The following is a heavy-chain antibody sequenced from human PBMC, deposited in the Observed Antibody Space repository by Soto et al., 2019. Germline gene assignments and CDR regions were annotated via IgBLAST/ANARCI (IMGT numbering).Heavy chain of an antibody. V-gene: IGHV1-69*04. CDR2: IIPILGIA. Sequence: SVKVSCKASGGTFSSYTISWVRQAPGQRLEWMGRIIPILGIANYAQKFQGRVTITADKSTSTAYMELSSLRSEDTAVYYCAREEYCSGGSCYGGGFDYWGQGTLVTVSS. CDR1: GGTFSSYT. D-gene: IGHD2-15*01. CDR3: AREEYCSGGSCYGGGFDY. J-gene: IGHJ4*02.